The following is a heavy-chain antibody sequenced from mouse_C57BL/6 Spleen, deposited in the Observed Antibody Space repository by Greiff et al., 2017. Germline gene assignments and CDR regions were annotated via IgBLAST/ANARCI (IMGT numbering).Heavy chain of an antibody. Sequence: QVQLQQSGAELVMPGASVKLSCKASGYTFTSYWMHWVKQRPGQGLEWIGEIDPSDSYTNYNQKFKGKSTLTVDKSSSTAYMQLSSLTSEDSAVYYCARRDYGSTLFDYWGQGTTLTVSS. CDR3: ARRDYGSTLFDY. CDR2: IDPSDSYT. CDR1: GYTFTSYW. D-gene: IGHD1-1*01. J-gene: IGHJ2*01. V-gene: IGHV1-69*01.